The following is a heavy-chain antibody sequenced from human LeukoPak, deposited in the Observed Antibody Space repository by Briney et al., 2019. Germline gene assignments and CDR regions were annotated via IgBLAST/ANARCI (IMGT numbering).Heavy chain of an antibody. CDR3: ARVVRYFDWLAEAFDI. CDR2: IIPIFRTA. V-gene: IGHV1-69*06. J-gene: IGHJ3*02. D-gene: IGHD3-9*01. CDR1: VGTFSIYA. Sequence: SVTVSCKASVGTFSIYAISWGRQAPGQGLEWMGGIIPIFRTANYAQKFQGRVTITEEKSTSTAYMALSSLRSEDTAVYYCARVVRYFDWLAEAFDIWGQGTMVTVSS.